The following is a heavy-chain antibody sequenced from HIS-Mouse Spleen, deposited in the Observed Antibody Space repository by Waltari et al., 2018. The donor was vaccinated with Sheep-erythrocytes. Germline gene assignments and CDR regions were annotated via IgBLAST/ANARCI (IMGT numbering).Heavy chain of an antibody. CDR1: GGTFSSYA. CDR3: AQTGATTPHFDY. D-gene: IGHD1-26*01. Sequence: QVQLVQSGAEVKKPGSSVKVSCKASGGTFSSYAISWVRQAPGQGLEWMGRSIPIRGIANYAQKFQGRVTITANKSPSTAYMELSSLRSEDTAVYYCAQTGATTPHFDYWGQGTLVTVSS. CDR2: SIPIRGIA. J-gene: IGHJ4*02. V-gene: IGHV1-69*04.